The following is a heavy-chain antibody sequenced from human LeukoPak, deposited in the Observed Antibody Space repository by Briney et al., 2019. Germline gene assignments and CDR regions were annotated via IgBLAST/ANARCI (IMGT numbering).Heavy chain of an antibody. J-gene: IGHJ6*03. Sequence: ASVKVSCKASGYTFTDYYLHWVRQAPGQGLEWMGWIIPKSGVTDSKMKFQGRVTLTRDTSITTAYMELISLTSDDAAVYYCARAGGYCGSTSCYSGYYYYFMDVWGKGTTVTVSS. CDR2: IIPKSGVT. CDR3: ARAGGYCGSTSCYSGYYYYFMDV. D-gene: IGHD2-2*01. CDR1: GYTFTDYY. V-gene: IGHV1-2*02.